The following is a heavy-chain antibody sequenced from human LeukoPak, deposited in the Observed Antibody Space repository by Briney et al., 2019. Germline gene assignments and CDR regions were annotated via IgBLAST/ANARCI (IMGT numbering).Heavy chain of an antibody. V-gene: IGHV3-23*01. J-gene: IGHJ4*02. D-gene: IGHD5-12*01. CDR2: ISGSGGTT. CDR3: AKSLIVATTRGDYFDY. Sequence: SGGSLRLSCAASGFTFSSYAMSWVRQAPGKGLECFSGISGSGGTTYYADSVKGRFTISRDNSTNTLYLQMNSLRAEDTAKYYCAKSLIVATTRGDYFDYWGQGTLVTVSS. CDR1: GFTFSSYA.